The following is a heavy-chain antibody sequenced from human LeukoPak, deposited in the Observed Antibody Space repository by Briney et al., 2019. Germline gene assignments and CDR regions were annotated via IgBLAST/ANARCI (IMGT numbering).Heavy chain of an antibody. CDR3: ARRRGYTQFGP. CDR1: GFTFSSST. Sequence: PGGSLRLSCTASGFTFSSSTMSWVRQAPGKRPEWVSGILNNDIGGNAYYADAVKGRFTISRDDSKSTLYLEMNSLRAEDSAVYYCARRRGYTQFGPWGQGTLVTVSS. J-gene: IGHJ5*02. V-gene: IGHV3-23*01. D-gene: IGHD6-13*01. CDR2: ILNNDIGGNA.